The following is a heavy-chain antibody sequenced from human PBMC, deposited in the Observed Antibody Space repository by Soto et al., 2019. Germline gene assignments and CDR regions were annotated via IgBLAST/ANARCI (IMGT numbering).Heavy chain of an antibody. CDR1: GITVGSFI. J-gene: IGHJ5*02. CDR3: TTLGP. D-gene: IGHD3-3*01. CDR2: TAPMFKQT. V-gene: IGHV1-69*02. Sequence: QAQLVQSGAVVKKPGSSVVVSCKASGITVGSFIISWVRQAPGQGLEWRGKTAPMFKQTFYARRFEGRVTITADTSANTVYMELTDLRFEDTAVYYCTTLGPWGQGTQVTVS.